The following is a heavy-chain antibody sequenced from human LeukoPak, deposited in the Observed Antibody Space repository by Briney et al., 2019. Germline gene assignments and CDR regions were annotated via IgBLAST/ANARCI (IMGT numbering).Heavy chain of an antibody. Sequence: SETLSLTCTVSGGSISSYYWSWIRQPAGKGLEWIGRIYTSGSTNYNPSLKSRVTMSVDTSKNQFSLKLSSVTAADTAVYYCARDRDCSSTSCSPYWYFDLWGRGTLVTVSS. CDR3: ARDRDCSSTSCSPYWYFDL. J-gene: IGHJ2*01. CDR1: GGSISSYY. CDR2: IYTSGST. D-gene: IGHD2-2*01. V-gene: IGHV4-4*07.